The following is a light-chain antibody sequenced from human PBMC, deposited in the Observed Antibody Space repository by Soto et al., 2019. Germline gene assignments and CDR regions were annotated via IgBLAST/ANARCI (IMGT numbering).Light chain of an antibody. CDR2: DVS. V-gene: IGLV2-11*01. J-gene: IGLJ1*01. Sequence: QSALTQPRSVSGSPGQSVTISCTGTSSDVGGYNYVSWYQQHPGKAPKLMIYDVSKRPSGVPDRFSGSKSGNTASLTISGLQAEDEADDYCCSHAGSSHRLGTGTKVTGL. CDR3: CSHAGSSHR. CDR1: SSDVGGYNY.